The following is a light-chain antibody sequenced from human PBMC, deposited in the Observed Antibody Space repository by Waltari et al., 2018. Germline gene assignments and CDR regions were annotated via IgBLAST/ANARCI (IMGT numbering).Light chain of an antibody. CDR2: AAS. CDR1: QSIISS. CDR3: QQSYSTPV. J-gene: IGKJ4*01. Sequence: DIQMTQSPSSLSASVGDRVTITCRASQSIISSLNWYQQRPGKVPKLLIYAASSLQSGVPSRFSSSGSGTDFTLTINSMQPEYYATYYCQQSYSTPVFGGGTKLEIK. V-gene: IGKV1-39*01.